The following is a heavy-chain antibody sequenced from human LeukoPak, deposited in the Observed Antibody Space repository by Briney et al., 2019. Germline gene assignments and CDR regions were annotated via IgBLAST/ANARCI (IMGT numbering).Heavy chain of an antibody. CDR2: INPNSGGT. D-gene: IGHD6-13*01. V-gene: IGHV1-2*02. CDR3: ARGGSSSWYEGDFDY. CDR1: GYTFTGYY. J-gene: IGHJ4*02. Sequence: ASVKVSCKASGYTFTGYYMHWVRQAPGQGLEWMGWINPNSGGTNYAQKFQGRVTMTRDTSISTAYMELSRLRSDDTAVYYCARGGSSSWYEGDFDYWGQGTLVTVSS.